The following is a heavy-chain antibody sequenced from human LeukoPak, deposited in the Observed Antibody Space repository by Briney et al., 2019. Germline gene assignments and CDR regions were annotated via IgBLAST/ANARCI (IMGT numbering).Heavy chain of an antibody. Sequence: GGSLRLSCAASGFTFSNYWMHWVRQAPGKGLMWAARISSDGSSADHADSVKGRFTISRDNAKSTLYLQMNSLRVEDTAVYYCARRRTIGDYDYWGQGTLVTVSS. CDR2: ISSDGSSA. CDR3: ARRRTIGDYDY. CDR1: GFTFSNYW. D-gene: IGHD3-16*01. J-gene: IGHJ4*02. V-gene: IGHV3-74*01.